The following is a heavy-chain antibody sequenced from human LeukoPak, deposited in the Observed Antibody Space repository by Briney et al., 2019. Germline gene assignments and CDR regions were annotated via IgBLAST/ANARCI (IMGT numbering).Heavy chain of an antibody. CDR2: ISQTGTIE. Sequence: GGSLRLSCAASGFTFVTYVIHWVRQAPGKGLEWVAVISQTGTIETYADSVQGRFTISRDNSKNTVYLQMTSLRVEDTAVYYCVRDPSYGSSWYYYMDVWGKGTTVTVSS. V-gene: IGHV3-30*04. J-gene: IGHJ6*03. CDR3: VRDPSYGSSWYYYMDV. CDR1: GFTFVTYV. D-gene: IGHD6-13*01.